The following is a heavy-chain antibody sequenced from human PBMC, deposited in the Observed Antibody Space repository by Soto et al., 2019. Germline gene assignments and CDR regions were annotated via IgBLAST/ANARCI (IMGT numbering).Heavy chain of an antibody. CDR1: GFTFSSYA. J-gene: IGHJ4*02. Sequence: GGSLRLSCAASGFTFSSYAMSWVRQAPGKGLEWVSAISGSGGSTYYADSVKGRFTISRDNSKNTLYLQMNSLRAEDTAVYYCATLTPGRYYDFWSGYYTGMGYYFDYWGQGTLVTVSS. CDR2: ISGSGGST. D-gene: IGHD3-3*01. V-gene: IGHV3-23*01. CDR3: ATLTPGRYYDFWSGYYTGMGYYFDY.